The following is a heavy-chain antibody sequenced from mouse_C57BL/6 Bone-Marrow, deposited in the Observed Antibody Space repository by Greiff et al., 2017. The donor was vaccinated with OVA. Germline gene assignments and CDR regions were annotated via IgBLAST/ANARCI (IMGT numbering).Heavy chain of an antibody. CDR1: GFNIKDDY. V-gene: IGHV14-4*01. Sequence: EVQLVESGAELVRPGASVKLSCTASGFNIKDDYMHWVKQRPEQGLEWIGWIDTENGDTEYASKFQGKATITADTSSNTAYLQLSSLTSEDTAVYYCTTITTVGFDYWGQGTTLTVSS. CDR2: IDTENGDT. D-gene: IGHD1-1*01. J-gene: IGHJ2*01. CDR3: TTITTVGFDY.